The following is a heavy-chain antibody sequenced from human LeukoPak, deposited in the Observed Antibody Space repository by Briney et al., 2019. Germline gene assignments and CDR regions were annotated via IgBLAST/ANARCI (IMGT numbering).Heavy chain of an antibody. CDR2: ISGSGGST. V-gene: IGHV3-23*01. D-gene: IGHD2-15*01. CDR1: GFTSSSYA. J-gene: IGHJ4*02. Sequence: GGSLRLSCAASGFTSSSYAMSWVRQAPGKGLEWVSVISGSGGSTYHADSVKGRFTISRDNSKNTVFLQMNSLRAEDTAVYYCAKDVPKLYYFDYWGQGTLVTVSS. CDR3: AKDVPKLYYFDY.